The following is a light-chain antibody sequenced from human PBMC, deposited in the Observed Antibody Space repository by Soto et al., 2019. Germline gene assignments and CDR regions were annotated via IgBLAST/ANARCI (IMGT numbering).Light chain of an antibody. CDR3: GTWDSTDYV. J-gene: IGLJ1*01. CDR2: ENN. Sequence: SVRKQLPSGYAAPGEEVTISCYGSSSNIGSNYVSWYQQLPGTAPKLLIYENNKLPSGIPDRFSGSKSGTSATLGITGLQTGDEDDYYCGTWDSTDYVFGTGTKVTVL. CDR1: SSNIGSNY. V-gene: IGLV1-51*02.